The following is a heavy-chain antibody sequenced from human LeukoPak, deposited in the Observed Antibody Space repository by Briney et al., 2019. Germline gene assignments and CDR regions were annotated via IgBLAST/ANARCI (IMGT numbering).Heavy chain of an antibody. CDR2: IYHSGST. Sequence: LRLSCAASGFTFSDYYMSWIRQPPGKGLEWIGYIYHSGSTYYNPSLKSRVTISVDRSKNQFSLKLSSVTAADTAVYYCAREKYYYDSSGYSYRTFDYWGQGTLVTVSS. J-gene: IGHJ4*02. CDR3: AREKYYYDSSGYSYRTFDY. V-gene: IGHV4-30-2*01. D-gene: IGHD3-22*01. CDR1: GFTFSDYY.